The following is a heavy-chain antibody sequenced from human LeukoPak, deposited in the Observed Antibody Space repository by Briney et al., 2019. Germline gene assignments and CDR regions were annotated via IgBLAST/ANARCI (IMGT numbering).Heavy chain of an antibody. CDR3: ARQVIGHFDY. CDR1: GASISGYY. Sequence: PSETLSLTCTVSGASISGYYWSWIRQPPGKGLEWIGYIYYSGSTNYNPSLKSRVTISVDTSKNQFSLGLSSVTAADTAVYYCARQVIGHFDYWGQGTLVTVSS. V-gene: IGHV4-59*08. J-gene: IGHJ4*02. CDR2: IYYSGST.